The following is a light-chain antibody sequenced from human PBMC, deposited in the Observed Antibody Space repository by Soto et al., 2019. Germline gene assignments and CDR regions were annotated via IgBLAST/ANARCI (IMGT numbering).Light chain of an antibody. CDR2: KAS. V-gene: IGKV1-5*03. CDR1: QTVTSW. CDR3: QKYHYYCS. Sequence: DIQMTQSPSTLSASVGDRVTITCRASQTVTSWLAWCQPKPGKAPKRLIYKASSLESGVTSRFSGSRSGTEFTLTFSSLQPDDFSTSYCQKYHYYCSFGQGTKV. J-gene: IGKJ1*01.